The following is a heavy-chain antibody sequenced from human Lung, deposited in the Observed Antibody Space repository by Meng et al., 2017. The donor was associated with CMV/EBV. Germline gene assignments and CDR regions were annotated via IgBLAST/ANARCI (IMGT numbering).Heavy chain of an antibody. CDR1: GYTFTGYY. D-gene: IGHD2-21*01. J-gene: IGHJ5*02. V-gene: IGHV1-2*02. Sequence: ASXXVSXKASGYTFTGYYIHWVRQAPGQGLEWMGWTNPMSGDTNFAQKFQGRVTMTRDTSISTAYMELSRLRSDDTAVYYCARGSEYSPRRWFDPWGQGTLVTVSS. CDR2: TNPMSGDT. CDR3: ARGSEYSPRRWFDP.